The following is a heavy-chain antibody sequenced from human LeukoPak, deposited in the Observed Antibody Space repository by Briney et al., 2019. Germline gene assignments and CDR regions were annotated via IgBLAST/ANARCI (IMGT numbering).Heavy chain of an antibody. CDR1: GYTFTSYY. CDR3: ARGGAIYSSSSPQDY. Sequence: GASVKLSCKASGYTFTSYYMHWVRQAPGQGLEWMGIINPSGGSTSYAQKFQGRVTMTRDMSTSTVYMELSSLRSEDTAVYYCARGGAIYSSSSPQDYGGQGTLVTVSS. CDR2: INPSGGST. V-gene: IGHV1-46*01. J-gene: IGHJ4*02. D-gene: IGHD6-6*01.